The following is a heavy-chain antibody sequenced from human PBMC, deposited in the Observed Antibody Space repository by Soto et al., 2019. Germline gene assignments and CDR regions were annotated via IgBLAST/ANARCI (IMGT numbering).Heavy chain of an antibody. J-gene: IGHJ6*03. CDR2: IYYSGST. CDR1: GGSISSYY. Sequence: PSETLSLTCTVSGGSISSYYWSWIRQPPGKGLEWIGYIYYSGSTNYNPSLKSRVTISVDTSKNQFSLKLSSVTAADTAVYYCARGVTIFGVVIKKYYYYYMDVWGKGTTVTVSS. D-gene: IGHD3-3*01. V-gene: IGHV4-59*01. CDR3: ARGVTIFGVVIKKYYYYYMDV.